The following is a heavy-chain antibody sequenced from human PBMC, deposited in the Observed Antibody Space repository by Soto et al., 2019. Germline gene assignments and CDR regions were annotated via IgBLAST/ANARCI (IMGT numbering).Heavy chain of an antibody. CDR3: ARDGEFHDSSGKFDY. J-gene: IGHJ4*02. V-gene: IGHV3-33*01. CDR2: TWFDGSNE. D-gene: IGHD3-22*01. Sequence: QVQLVESGGGVVRPGASLRLSCVASGFTFSGFGMNWVRQAPGKGLEWVAITWFDGSNEVYADSVKGRFTISRDNSKNTVYLQMTSLRADDTAIYYCARDGEFHDSSGKFDYWGQGTLVTVSS. CDR1: GFTFSGFG.